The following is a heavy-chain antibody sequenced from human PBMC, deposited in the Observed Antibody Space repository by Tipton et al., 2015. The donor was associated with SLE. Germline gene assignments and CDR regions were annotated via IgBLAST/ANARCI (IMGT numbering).Heavy chain of an antibody. Sequence: TLSLTCTVSGGSISSSSYYWGWIRQPPGKGLEWIGSIYYSGSTYYNPSLKSRVTISVDTSKNQFSLKLSSVTAADTAVYYCARDGATLFYSNYYYGMDVWGQGTMVTVSS. CDR1: GGSISSSSYY. J-gene: IGHJ6*02. D-gene: IGHD4-11*01. V-gene: IGHV4-39*07. CDR3: ARDGATLFYSNYYYGMDV. CDR2: IYYSGST.